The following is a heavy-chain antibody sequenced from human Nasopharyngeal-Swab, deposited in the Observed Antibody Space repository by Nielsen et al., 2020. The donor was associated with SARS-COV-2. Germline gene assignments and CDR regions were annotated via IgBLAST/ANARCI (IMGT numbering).Heavy chain of an antibody. CDR1: GDTFTNSA. CDR3: AREGEYGAYDAPDY. J-gene: IGHJ4*02. D-gene: IGHD5-12*01. CDR2: IVPALGLP. Sequence: SVKVSCKTSGDTFTNSAISWVRQAPGQGLEWMGGIVPALGLPDYAQKFRGRVTISADRSTTTSYLDLSSLRSEDTAIYYCAREGEYGAYDAPDYWGQGTLVTVSS. V-gene: IGHV1-69*10.